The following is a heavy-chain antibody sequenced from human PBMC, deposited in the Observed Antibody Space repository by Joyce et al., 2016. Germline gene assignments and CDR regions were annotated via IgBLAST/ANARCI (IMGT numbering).Heavy chain of an antibody. CDR2: FDPEDGET. D-gene: IGHD3-22*01. CDR3: ATGDDKSYYYDSSGAPSEYFRH. Sequence: QVQLVQSGAEVKKPGASVKVSCKVSGYTLTEISMHWVRQAPGKGLEWMGRFDPEDGETIYAQKFQGRLPMTEDTSTDTAYIVLSSLRSEDTAVYFCATGDDKSYYYDSSGAPSEYFRHWGQGTLVTVSS. J-gene: IGHJ1*01. V-gene: IGHV1-24*01. CDR1: GYTLTEIS.